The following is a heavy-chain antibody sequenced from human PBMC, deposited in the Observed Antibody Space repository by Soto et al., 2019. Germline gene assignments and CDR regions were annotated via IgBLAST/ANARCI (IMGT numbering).Heavy chain of an antibody. D-gene: IGHD2-8*01. V-gene: IGHV4-34*01. CDR3: ARDPSYCTNGVCYGWYYYGMDV. Sequence: SETLSLTCAVYGGSFSGYYWSWIRQPPGKGLEWIGEINHSGSTNYNPSLKSRVTISVDTSKNQFSLKLSSVTAADTAVYYCARDPSYCTNGVCYGWYYYGMDVWGQGTTVTVS. CDR2: INHSGST. J-gene: IGHJ6*02. CDR1: GGSFSGYY.